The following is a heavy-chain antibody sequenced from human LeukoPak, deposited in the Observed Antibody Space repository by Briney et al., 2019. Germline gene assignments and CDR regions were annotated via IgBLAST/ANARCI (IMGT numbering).Heavy chain of an antibody. Sequence: GESLKISCKGSGYSFTSYWISWVRPMPGKGLEWMGRIDPSDSYTNYSPSFQGHVTISADKSISTAYLQWSSLKASDTAMYYCARANQRGYSYGYDWFDPWGQGTLVTVSS. J-gene: IGHJ5*02. D-gene: IGHD5-18*01. V-gene: IGHV5-10-1*01. CDR1: GYSFTSYW. CDR2: IDPSDSYT. CDR3: ARANQRGYSYGYDWFDP.